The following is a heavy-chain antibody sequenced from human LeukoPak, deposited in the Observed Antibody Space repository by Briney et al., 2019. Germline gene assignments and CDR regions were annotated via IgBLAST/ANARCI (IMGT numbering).Heavy chain of an antibody. CDR3: AKDRSIGTYYTFDH. CDR2: ITGSGGNT. Sequence: GGSLRLSCAASGFTFGSYGMIWVRQAPGKGLEWVSAITGSGGNTYYADSVKGRFAVSGDTSKNTLYLQMSSLTAADTAVYYCAKDRSIGTYYTFDHWGQGTLVTVSS. V-gene: IGHV3-23*01. D-gene: IGHD1-26*01. J-gene: IGHJ4*02. CDR1: GFTFGSYG.